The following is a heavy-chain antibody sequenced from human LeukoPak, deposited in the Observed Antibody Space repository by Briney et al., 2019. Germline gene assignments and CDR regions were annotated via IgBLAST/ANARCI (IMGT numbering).Heavy chain of an antibody. CDR1: GYTFTSYG. CDR2: ISAYNGNT. J-gene: IGHJ4*02. CDR3: TRQDYYDSSGYYEFDY. V-gene: IGHV1-18*01. D-gene: IGHD3-22*01. Sequence: ASVTVSCKASGYTFTSYGISWVRQAPGQGLEWMGWISAYNGNTNYAQKLQGRVTMTTDTSTSTAYMELRSLRSDDTAVYYCTRQDYYDSSGYYEFDYWGQGTLVTVSS.